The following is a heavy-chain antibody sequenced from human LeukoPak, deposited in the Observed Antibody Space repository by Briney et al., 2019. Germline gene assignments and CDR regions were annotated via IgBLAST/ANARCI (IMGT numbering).Heavy chain of an antibody. J-gene: IGHJ4*02. D-gene: IGHD2-15*01. Sequence: ASVKVSCKASGYTFTGYYLHWVRQAPGQGLEWMGCSNPTSGTTNYAQRFQGRVTMTRDTSISTAYMELSGLRSDDTAVYYCARAEGYCSGGSCYGFDFWGQGTLVTVSS. V-gene: IGHV1-2*02. CDR2: SNPTSGTT. CDR3: ARAEGYCSGGSCYGFDF. CDR1: GYTFTGYY.